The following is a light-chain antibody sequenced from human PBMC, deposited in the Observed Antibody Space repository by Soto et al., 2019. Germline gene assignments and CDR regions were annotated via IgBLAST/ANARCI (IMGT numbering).Light chain of an antibody. V-gene: IGKV3-20*01. CDR2: GAS. J-gene: IGKJ1*01. Sequence: EIVLTQSPGTLSLSPGARAPLSCRASQSVSSSYLAWYQQKPGQAPRLLIYGASSRATGIPDRFSGSESGTDFTLTISRLEPEDFAVYYCQQYGSSPRTFGRGTKVDIK. CDR1: QSVSSSY. CDR3: QQYGSSPRT.